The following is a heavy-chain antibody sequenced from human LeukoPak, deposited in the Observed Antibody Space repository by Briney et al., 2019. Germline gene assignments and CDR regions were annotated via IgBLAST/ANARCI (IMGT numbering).Heavy chain of an antibody. CDR3: AKDAYDTSGYYPN. CDR1: GFTFDDYA. J-gene: IGHJ4*02. D-gene: IGHD3-22*01. CDR2: ISWNSGTI. Sequence: GRSLRLSCAASGFTFDDYAMHWARQAPGKGLEWVSGISWNSGTIGYADSVKGRFTISRDNAKNSLYLQMNSLRAEDTALYYCAKDAYDTSGYYPNWGQGTLVTVSS. V-gene: IGHV3-9*01.